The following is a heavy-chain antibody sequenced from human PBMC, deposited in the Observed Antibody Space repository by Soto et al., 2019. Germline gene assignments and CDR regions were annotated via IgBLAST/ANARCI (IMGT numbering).Heavy chain of an antibody. V-gene: IGHV1-24*01. J-gene: IGHJ5*02. CDR1: GYTLTELS. CDR2: FDPEDGET. D-gene: IGHD5-18*01. CDR3: ATDRGYSYGPFDP. Sequence: ASVKVSCKVSGYTLTELSMHWVRQAPGKGLEWMGGFDPEDGETIYAQKFQGKVTMTEDTSTDTAYMELSSLRSEDTAMYYCATDRGYSYGPFDPWGQGALVTSPQ.